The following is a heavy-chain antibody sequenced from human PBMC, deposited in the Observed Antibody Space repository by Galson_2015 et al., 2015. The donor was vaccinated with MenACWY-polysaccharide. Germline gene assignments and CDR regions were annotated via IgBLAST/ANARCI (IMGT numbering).Heavy chain of an antibody. V-gene: IGHV1-3*01. D-gene: IGHD4-17*01. J-gene: IGHJ6*03. Sequence: SVKVSCKASGYTFTNYAMPWVRQAPGQGLEWMGWINAGNGDTTYSQKFQGRVTITRDISARTVSMELSSLTSEDTAVYYCARGRGNDYGDFPYYYHKGGWGKGTTVTVSS. CDR3: ARGRGNDYGDFPYYYHKGG. CDR1: GYTFTNYA. CDR2: INAGNGDT.